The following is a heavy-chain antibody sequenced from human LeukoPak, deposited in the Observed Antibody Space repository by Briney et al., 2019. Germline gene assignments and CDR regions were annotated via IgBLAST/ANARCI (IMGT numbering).Heavy chain of an antibody. CDR1: GYTFTSYG. J-gene: IGHJ4*02. Sequence: ASVKVSCKASGYTFTSYGISWVRQAAGQGLEWMGWISAYNGNTNYAQRLQGRVAMTTDTSTRTAYMELRSLRSDDTAVYYCARMGYCGGDCSDYWGQGTLVTASS. CDR2: ISAYNGNT. CDR3: ARMGYCGGDCSDY. D-gene: IGHD2-21*02. V-gene: IGHV1-18*01.